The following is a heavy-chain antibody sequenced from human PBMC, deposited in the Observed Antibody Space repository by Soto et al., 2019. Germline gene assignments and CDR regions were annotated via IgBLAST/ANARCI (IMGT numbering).Heavy chain of an antibody. V-gene: IGHV3-30*18. CDR2: ISYDGSNK. D-gene: IGHD6-13*01. Sequence: PGGSLRLSCAASGFTFSSYGMHWVRQAPGKGLEWVAVISYDGSNKYYADSVKGRFTISRDNSKNTLYLQMNSLRAEDTAVYYCAKDLGAGYSSSWYAEDWFDPWGQGTLVTVSS. CDR1: GFTFSSYG. J-gene: IGHJ5*02. CDR3: AKDLGAGYSSSWYAEDWFDP.